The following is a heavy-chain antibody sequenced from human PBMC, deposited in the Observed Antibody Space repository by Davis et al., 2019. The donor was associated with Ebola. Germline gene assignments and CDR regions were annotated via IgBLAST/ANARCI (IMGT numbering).Heavy chain of an antibody. V-gene: IGHV4-59*11. J-gene: IGHJ4*02. CDR1: GGSISSHY. D-gene: IGHD6-13*01. Sequence: PSETLSLTCTVSGGSISSHYWSWIRQPPGKGLEWIGYIHESGRTNLNPSLKSRVTISGETSRNQFSLKLSSVTAADTAVYYCARGGQAAAANLDLWGQGILVIVSS. CDR3: ARGGQAAAANLDL. CDR2: IHESGRT.